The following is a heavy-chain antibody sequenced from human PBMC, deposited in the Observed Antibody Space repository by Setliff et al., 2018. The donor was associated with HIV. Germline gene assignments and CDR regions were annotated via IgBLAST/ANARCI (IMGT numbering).Heavy chain of an antibody. J-gene: IGHJ4*02. D-gene: IGHD6-19*01. CDR3: AISGYYIGWYSGPLF. CDR1: GFTFSNYA. Sequence: HPGGSLRLSCAASGFTFSNYALSWVRQAPGKGLEWVSAIHASGDTTFYADSVKGRFTISRDNSKNTLYLQMNSLRAEDTAVYYCAISGYYIGWYSGPLFWGLGTLVTVSS. CDR2: IHASGDTT. V-gene: IGHV3-23*01.